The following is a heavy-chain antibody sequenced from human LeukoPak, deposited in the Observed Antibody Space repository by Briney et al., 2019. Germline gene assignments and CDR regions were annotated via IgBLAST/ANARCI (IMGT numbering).Heavy chain of an antibody. Sequence: GGSLRLSCAASGFTFNDYYMSWIRQAPGKGLEWLSYINIGGTNTHYADSVKGRFTISRDNSKNTLYLQMNSLRAEDTAVYYCAKSYGSGSYYALDYWGQGTLATVSS. CDR2: INIGGTNT. CDR1: GFTFNDYY. D-gene: IGHD3-10*01. CDR3: AKSYGSGSYYALDY. V-gene: IGHV3-11*03. J-gene: IGHJ4*02.